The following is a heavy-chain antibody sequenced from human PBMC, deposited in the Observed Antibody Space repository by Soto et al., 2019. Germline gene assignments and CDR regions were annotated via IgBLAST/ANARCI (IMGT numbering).Heavy chain of an antibody. V-gene: IGHV3-21*01. Sequence: LRLSCAASGFTFSSYSMNWVRQAPGKGLEWVSSISSSSSYIYYADSVKGRFTISRDNAKNSLYLQMNSLRAEDTAVYYCARDTTVTPDAFDIWGQGTMVT. CDR3: ARDTTVTPDAFDI. D-gene: IGHD4-17*01. J-gene: IGHJ3*02. CDR2: ISSSSSYI. CDR1: GFTFSSYS.